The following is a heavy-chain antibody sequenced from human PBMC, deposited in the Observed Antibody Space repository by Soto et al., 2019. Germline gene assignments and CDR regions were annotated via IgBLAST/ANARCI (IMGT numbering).Heavy chain of an antibody. CDR3: ARDNPSYCGGDCYSYYFDY. CDR1: GFTFSSYA. J-gene: IGHJ4*02. D-gene: IGHD2-21*02. Sequence: QVQLVESGGGVVQPGRSLRLSCAASGFTFSSYAMHWVRQAPGKGLEWVAVISYDGSNKYYADSVKGRFTISRDNSKNPLYLQMNSLRADDTAVYYCARDNPSYCGGDCYSYYFDYWGQGTLVTVSS. CDR2: ISYDGSNK. V-gene: IGHV3-30-3*01.